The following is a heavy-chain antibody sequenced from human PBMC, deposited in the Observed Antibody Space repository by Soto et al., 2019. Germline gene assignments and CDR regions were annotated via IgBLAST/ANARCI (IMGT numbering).Heavy chain of an antibody. Sequence: QVQLVQSGAEVKKPGSSVKVSCKASGGTFSSYDISWVRQAPGQGLEWMGGIIPIFGTANYAQKFQGRVTITADESTSTAYMELSSLRSEDTAVYYCASALVPTADGELWYGEHFDYWGQGTLVTVSS. CDR1: GGTFSSYD. CDR3: ASALVPTADGELWYGEHFDY. D-gene: IGHD2-2*01. V-gene: IGHV1-69*12. CDR2: IIPIFGTA. J-gene: IGHJ4*02.